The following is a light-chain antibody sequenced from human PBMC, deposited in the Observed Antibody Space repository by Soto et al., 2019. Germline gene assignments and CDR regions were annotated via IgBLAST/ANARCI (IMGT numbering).Light chain of an antibody. CDR2: EGS. CDR1: SSDVGSYNL. V-gene: IGLV2-23*01. CDR3: CSYAGSRV. Sequence: SALTQPASVSGSPGQSITISCTGTSSDVGSYNLVSWYQQHPGKAPKLMIYEGSKRPSGVSNRFSGSKSGNTASLTISGLQGEDEADYYCCSYAGSRVFGGGTKLTVL. J-gene: IGLJ2*01.